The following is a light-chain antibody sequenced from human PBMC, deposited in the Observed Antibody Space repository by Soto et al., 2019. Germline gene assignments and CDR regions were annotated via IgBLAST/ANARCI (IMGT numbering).Light chain of an antibody. Sequence: EIVLTQSPATLSLSPGERATLSCRASQSVNSYLAWYQQKPGQAPRLLIYYASNRATGIPARFSGSGSGTDFTLTISSLEPEDFAVYYCQQRSNWPPVFGGGTKVEIK. V-gene: IGKV3-11*01. J-gene: IGKJ4*01. CDR3: QQRSNWPPV. CDR1: QSVNSY. CDR2: YAS.